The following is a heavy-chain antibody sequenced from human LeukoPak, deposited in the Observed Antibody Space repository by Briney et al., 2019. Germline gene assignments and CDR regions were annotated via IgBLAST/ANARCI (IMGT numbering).Heavy chain of an antibody. D-gene: IGHD5-18*01. V-gene: IGHV3-33*01. Sequence: PGRSLRLSCAASGFTFSSYGMHWVRQVPGKGLEWVAVIWYDGSNKYCADSVKGRFTISRDNSKNTVYLQMNSLRAEDTAVYYCARERGYSYGAHCDYWGQGTLVTVSS. J-gene: IGHJ4*02. CDR2: IWYDGSNK. CDR3: ARERGYSYGAHCDY. CDR1: GFTFSSYG.